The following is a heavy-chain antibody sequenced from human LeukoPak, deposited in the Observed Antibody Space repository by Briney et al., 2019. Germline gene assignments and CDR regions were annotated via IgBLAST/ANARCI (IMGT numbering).Heavy chain of an antibody. CDR1: GYSISSGYY. D-gene: IGHD2-15*01. V-gene: IGHV4-38-2*02. Sequence: SETLSLTCTVSGYSISSGYYWGWIRQPPGKGLEWIGSIYHSGSTYYNPSLKSRVTISVDTSKNQFSLKLSSVTAADTAVYYCARSMGGQNVVVVIVSYFDYWGQGTLVTLSS. CDR2: IYHSGST. J-gene: IGHJ4*02. CDR3: ARSMGGQNVVVVIVSYFDY.